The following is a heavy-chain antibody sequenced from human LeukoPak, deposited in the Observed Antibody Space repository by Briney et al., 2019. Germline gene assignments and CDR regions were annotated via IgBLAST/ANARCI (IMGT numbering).Heavy chain of an antibody. CDR3: AKSLGYQRIGFDY. Sequence: GGSLRLSCAASGFTFDDYAMPWVRQAPGKGLEWVSGISWNSGSIGYADSVKGRFTISRDNAKNSLYLQMNSLRAEDTALYYCAKSLGYQRIGFDYWGQGTLVTVSS. CDR1: GFTFDDYA. CDR2: ISWNSGSI. V-gene: IGHV3-9*01. J-gene: IGHJ4*02. D-gene: IGHD2-2*01.